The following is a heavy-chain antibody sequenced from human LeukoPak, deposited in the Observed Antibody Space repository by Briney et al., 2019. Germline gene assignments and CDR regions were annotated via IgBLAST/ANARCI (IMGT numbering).Heavy chain of an antibody. V-gene: IGHV3-48*03. CDR3: ARVMRGSGSYIYYYYYYYMDV. CDR1: GFTFSSYA. D-gene: IGHD3-10*01. Sequence: GGSLRLSCAASGFTFSSYAMNWVRQAPGRGLERVSYIGPSGTAIYYADSVKGRFTISRDNARNSLFLQMNSLRAEDTAVYYCARVMRGSGSYIYYYYYYYMDVWGKGTTVTISS. CDR2: IGPSGTAI. J-gene: IGHJ6*03.